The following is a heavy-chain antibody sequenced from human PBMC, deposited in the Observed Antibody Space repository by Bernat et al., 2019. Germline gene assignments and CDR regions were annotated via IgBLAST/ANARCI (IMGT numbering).Heavy chain of an antibody. D-gene: IGHD5-18*01. Sequence: EVQLVESGGGFVQPGGSLRPSCAASGFTFSNYWMHWVRQAPGKGLVWVSRISSDGSTTSYADSVKGRFTISRDNAKNTLFLQMNSLSAEDTAVYFCAREGSDTPYNWFDPWGQGTLVTVSS. J-gene: IGHJ5*02. CDR2: ISSDGSTT. V-gene: IGHV3-74*01. CDR3: AREGSDTPYNWFDP. CDR1: GFTFSNYW.